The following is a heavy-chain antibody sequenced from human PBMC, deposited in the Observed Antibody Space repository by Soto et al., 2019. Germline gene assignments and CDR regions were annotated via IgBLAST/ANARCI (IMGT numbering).Heavy chain of an antibody. CDR3: ARTDRDFYGLDV. CDR1: GFSFRNYD. J-gene: IGHJ6*02. Sequence: EVQLVESGGGLVQPGGSLSLSCEASGFSFRNYDMHWDRQGAGKGLEWVSGISAAGDPDYADSVEGRFTISRENAQNSFFLQMNSLRVGDTAVYYCARTDRDFYGLDVWGQGTTVIVSS. CDR2: ISAAGDP. V-gene: IGHV3-13*05.